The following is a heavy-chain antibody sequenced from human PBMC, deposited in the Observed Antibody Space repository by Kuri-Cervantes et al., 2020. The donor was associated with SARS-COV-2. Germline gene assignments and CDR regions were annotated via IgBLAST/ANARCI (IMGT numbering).Heavy chain of an antibody. CDR2: INPNSGGT. CDR1: GYTFTGYY. CDR3: AKDKGGHYDSSGLDY. Sequence: ASVKVSCKASGYTFTGYYMHWVRQAPGQGLEWMGWINPNSGGTNYAQKFQGRVTMTRDTSISTAYMELSRLRSEDTAVYYCAKDKGGHYDSSGLDYWGQGTLVTVSS. D-gene: IGHD3-22*01. V-gene: IGHV1-2*02. J-gene: IGHJ4*02.